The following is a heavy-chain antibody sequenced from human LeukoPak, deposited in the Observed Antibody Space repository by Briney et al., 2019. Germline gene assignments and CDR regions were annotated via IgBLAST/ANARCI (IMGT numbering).Heavy chain of an antibody. J-gene: IGHJ4*02. D-gene: IGHD3-22*01. Sequence: SETLSFTCAVYGGSFSGYYWSWIRQPPGKGLEWIGEINHSGSTNYNPSLKSRVTISVDTSKNQFSLKLSSVTAADTAVYYCARGRFVLYYDSSGYYYWGQGTLVTVSS. CDR3: ARGRFVLYYDSSGYYY. CDR1: GGSFSGYY. V-gene: IGHV4-34*01. CDR2: INHSGST.